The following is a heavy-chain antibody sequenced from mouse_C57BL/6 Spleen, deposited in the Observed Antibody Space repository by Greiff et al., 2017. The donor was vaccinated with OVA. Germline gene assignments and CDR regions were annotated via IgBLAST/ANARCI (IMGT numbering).Heavy chain of an antibody. Sequence: VQLQQSGPELVKPGASVKIPCKASGYTFTDYNMDWVKQSHGKSLEWIGDINPNNGGTIYNQKFKGKATLTVDKSSSTAYMELRSLTSEDTAVYYCARNYYGSHAWFAYWGQGTLVTVSA. CDR3: ARNYYGSHAWFAY. D-gene: IGHD1-1*01. J-gene: IGHJ3*01. CDR2: INPNNGGT. V-gene: IGHV1-18*01. CDR1: GYTFTDYN.